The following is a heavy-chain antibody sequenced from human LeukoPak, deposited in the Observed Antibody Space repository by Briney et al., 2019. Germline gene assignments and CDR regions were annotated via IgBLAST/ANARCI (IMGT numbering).Heavy chain of an antibody. Sequence: GGSLRLSCAASGFTFSSYSMNWVRQAPGKGLEWVSSISSSGSYIYYADSVKGRFTISRDNAKNSLYLQMNSLRAEDTAVYYCARGQVPAATEALDYWGQGTLVTVSS. D-gene: IGHD2-2*01. J-gene: IGHJ4*02. CDR2: ISSSGSYI. V-gene: IGHV3-21*01. CDR1: GFTFSSYS. CDR3: ARGQVPAATEALDY.